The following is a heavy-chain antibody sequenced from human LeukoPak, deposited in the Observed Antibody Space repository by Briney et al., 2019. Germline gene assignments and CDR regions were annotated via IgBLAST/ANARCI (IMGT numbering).Heavy chain of an antibody. CDR1: GFTFSSFD. CDR3: ARGPPRGKYYYMDV. CDR2: IGTASDT. J-gene: IGHJ6*03. V-gene: IGHV3-13*01. D-gene: IGHD1-1*01. Sequence: GGSLRLSCAASGFTFSSFDMHWVRQPTGQGLEWVSTIGTASDTYYPGSVEGRFTLSRNNAKNSLCLQMNSLTAGDTAVYYCARGPPRGKYYYMDVWGKGTTVTVSS.